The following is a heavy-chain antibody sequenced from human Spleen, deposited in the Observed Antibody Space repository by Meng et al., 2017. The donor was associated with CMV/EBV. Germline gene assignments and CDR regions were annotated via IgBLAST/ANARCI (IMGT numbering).Heavy chain of an antibody. CDR2: INPYSGGT. CDR1: GYTLTELS. CDR3: ARALWRGGKGHDY. V-gene: IGHV1-2*02. J-gene: IGHJ4*02. Sequence: ASVKVSCKVSGYTLTELSMHWVRQAPGQGLEWMGWINPYSGGTNCSQKFQGRVTMTRDTTISTTYMELSRLRSDDTAVYYCARALWRGGKGHDYWGQGTLVTVSS. D-gene: IGHD2-21*01.